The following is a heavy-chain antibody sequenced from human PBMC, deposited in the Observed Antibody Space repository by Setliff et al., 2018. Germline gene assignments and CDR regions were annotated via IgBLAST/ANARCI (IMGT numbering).Heavy chain of an antibody. D-gene: IGHD3-22*01. Sequence: GASVKVSCKASGYTFTSYAMHWVRQAPGQRLEWMGWINAGNGNTKCSQKFQGRVTITRDTSASTAYMELSSLRSEDTAVYYCATHGGYYYDSSGSFGAYWGQGTLVTVSS. J-gene: IGHJ4*02. CDR1: GYTFTSYA. V-gene: IGHV1-3*01. CDR3: ATHGGYYYDSSGSFGAY. CDR2: INAGNGNT.